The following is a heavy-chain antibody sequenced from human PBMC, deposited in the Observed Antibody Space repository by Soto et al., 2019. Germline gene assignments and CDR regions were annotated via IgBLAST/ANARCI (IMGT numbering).Heavy chain of an antibody. CDR3: ARGEKQFLLYYGMDV. CDR2: ISNSGSYI. Sequence: GGSLRLSCAASGFTFSTYSMNWVRQAPGKGLEWISSISNSGSYIYYADSLKGRFTISRDNAKNSLYLQMNSLRAEDTAVYYCARGEKQFLLYYGMDVWGQGNTVTVSS. V-gene: IGHV3-21*01. D-gene: IGHD6-19*01. CDR1: GFTFSTYS. J-gene: IGHJ6*02.